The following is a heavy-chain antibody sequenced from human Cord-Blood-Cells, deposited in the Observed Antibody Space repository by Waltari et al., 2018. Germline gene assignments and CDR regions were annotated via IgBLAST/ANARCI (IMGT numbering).Heavy chain of an antibody. CDR1: GYRLPELF. J-gene: IGHJ4*02. CDR3: ATMGITMVQGVIDY. Sequence: QVKLVQSGAEVTKPGASVTVSCKVSGYRLPELFMSWVRQAPGKGLEWMGGFDPEDGETIYAQKFQGRVTMTEDTSTDTAYMELSSLRSEDTAVYYCATMGITMVQGVIDYWGQGTLVTVSS. V-gene: IGHV1-24*01. CDR2: FDPEDGET. D-gene: IGHD3-10*01.